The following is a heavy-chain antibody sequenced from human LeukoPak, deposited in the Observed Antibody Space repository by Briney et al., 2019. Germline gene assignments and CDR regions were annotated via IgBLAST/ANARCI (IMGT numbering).Heavy chain of an antibody. J-gene: IGHJ4*02. CDR3: ARERQDSSSSVDY. V-gene: IGHV1-2*06. CDR2: INPNSGGT. CDR1: GYTFTGYY. Sequence: ASVKVSCKASGYTFTGYYMHLVRQAPGQGLEWMGRINPNSGGTNYAQKFQGGVTMTRDTSISTAYMELSRLRYDDTAVYYCARERQDSSSSVDYWGQGTLVTVSS. D-gene: IGHD6-6*01.